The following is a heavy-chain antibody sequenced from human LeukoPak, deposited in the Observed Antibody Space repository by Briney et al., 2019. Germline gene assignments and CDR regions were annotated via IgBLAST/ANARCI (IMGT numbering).Heavy chain of an antibody. J-gene: IGHJ4*02. CDR3: AKQLGYCSDGSCYFPY. V-gene: IGHV3-30*18. CDR2: ISYDGSNK. D-gene: IGHD2-15*01. CDR1: GFTFRSYA. Sequence: PGGSLRLSCAASGFTFRSYAMSWVRQAPGKGLEWVAVISYDGSNKYYADSVKGRFTISRDNSKSTLCLQMNSLRAEDTAVYYCAKQLGYCSDGSCYFPYWGQGTLVTVSS.